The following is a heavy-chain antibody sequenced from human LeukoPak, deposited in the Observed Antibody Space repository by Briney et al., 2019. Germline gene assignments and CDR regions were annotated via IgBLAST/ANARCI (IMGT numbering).Heavy chain of an antibody. J-gene: IGHJ3*02. CDR1: GFTFSSYG. Sequence: GGSLRLSCAASGFTFSSYGMHWVRQAPGKGLEWVAVISYDGSNKYYADSVKGRFTISRDNSKNTLYLQMNSLRAEDTAVYYCASRRVYYDSSGYLDSDAFDIWGQGTMVTVSS. CDR2: ISYDGSNK. CDR3: ASRRVYYDSSGYLDSDAFDI. D-gene: IGHD3-22*01. V-gene: IGHV3-30*03.